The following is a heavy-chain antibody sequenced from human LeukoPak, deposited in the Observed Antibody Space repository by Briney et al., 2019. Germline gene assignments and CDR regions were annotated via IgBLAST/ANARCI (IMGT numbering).Heavy chain of an antibody. J-gene: IGHJ2*01. CDR3: ARDGDTSFFYGYFDL. CDR1: GFTLSSYG. D-gene: IGHD2/OR15-2a*01. Sequence: GGSLRLSCTASGFTLSSYGMHWVRQAPGKGLELVALMWSDGTKTSYADSVKGRFTISRDISRNTLYLQMNSLRAEDTALYYCARDGDTSFFYGYFDLGGRGPLVTVSS. V-gene: IGHV3-33*01. CDR2: MWSDGTKT.